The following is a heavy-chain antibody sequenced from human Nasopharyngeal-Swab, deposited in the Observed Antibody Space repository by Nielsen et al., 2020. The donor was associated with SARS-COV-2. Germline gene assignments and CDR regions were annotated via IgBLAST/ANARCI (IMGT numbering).Heavy chain of an antibody. CDR2: IYYSGST. D-gene: IGHD3-9*01. Sequence: SETLSLTCTVSGGSISSYYWGWIRQPPGKGLEWIGSIYYSGSTYYNPSLKSRVTISVDTSKNQFSLKLSSVTAADTAVYYCARRGYDILTGQYYFDYWGQGTLVTVSS. V-gene: IGHV4-39*01. CDR1: GGSISSYY. CDR3: ARRGYDILTGQYYFDY. J-gene: IGHJ4*02.